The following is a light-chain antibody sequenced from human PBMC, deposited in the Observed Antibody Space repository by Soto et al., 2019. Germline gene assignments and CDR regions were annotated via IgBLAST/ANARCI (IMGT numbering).Light chain of an antibody. V-gene: IGKV3-20*01. CDR2: GAS. J-gene: IGKJ1*01. CDR1: QTIRSNY. CDR3: QQYGSSPWT. Sequence: ETVLTQSPGTLSLSPGERATLSCRASQTIRSNYLAWYRQTPGQAPRLLIYGASNRATGIAVRFSGSGSGTDFTLIITRLEPEDLALYYGQQYGSSPWTFGQGTKVEIK.